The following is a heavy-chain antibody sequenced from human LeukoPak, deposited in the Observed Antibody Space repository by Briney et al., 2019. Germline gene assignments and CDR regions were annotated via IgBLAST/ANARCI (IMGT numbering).Heavy chain of an antibody. Sequence: WGSLRLYCAASGFTFSSYAMHWVRQAPGKGLEWVAVISNDGSNKYYADSVKGRFTISRANSKNTLYLQMNSLRAEDTAVYYCARKKAAAGHPAAFDIWGQGTMVTVSS. D-gene: IGHD6-13*01. CDR1: GFTFSSYA. V-gene: IGHV3-30*04. CDR2: ISNDGSNK. CDR3: ARKKAAAGHPAAFDI. J-gene: IGHJ3*02.